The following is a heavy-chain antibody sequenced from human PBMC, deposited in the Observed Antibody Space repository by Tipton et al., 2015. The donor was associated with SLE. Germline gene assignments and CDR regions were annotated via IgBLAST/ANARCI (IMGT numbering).Heavy chain of an antibody. CDR1: GGSISGYY. Sequence: TLSLTCTVSGGSISGYYWSWIRQPPGKGLEWIAYIHSSGSTNYNPSLKSRITISVDTSKNQFSLEVRSVTAADTAVYYCAREKYDFWSSRVTVAFDLWGQGTMVTVSS. D-gene: IGHD3-3*01. CDR2: IHSSGST. J-gene: IGHJ3*01. CDR3: AREKYDFWSSRVTVAFDL. V-gene: IGHV4-59*12.